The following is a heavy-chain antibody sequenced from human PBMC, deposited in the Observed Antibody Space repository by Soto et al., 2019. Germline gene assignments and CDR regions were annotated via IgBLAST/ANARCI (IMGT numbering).Heavy chain of an antibody. CDR2: IYYSGST. Sequence: SETLSLTCTGSGSAIISYYWSFSRHPPGKGLEWIGYIYYSGSTNYNPSLKSRVTISVDTSKNQFSLKLSSVTAADTAVYYCARWSSSWSLFDYWGQGTLVTVSS. CDR3: ARWSSSWSLFDY. D-gene: IGHD6-13*01. CDR1: GSAIISYY. J-gene: IGHJ4*02. V-gene: IGHV4-59*01.